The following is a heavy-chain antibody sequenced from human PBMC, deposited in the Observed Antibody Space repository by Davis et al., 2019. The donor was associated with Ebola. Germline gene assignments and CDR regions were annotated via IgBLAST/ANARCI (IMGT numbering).Heavy chain of an antibody. CDR2: IHPGDPET. CDR3: ARSPGPAAIWGMDV. Sequence: GESLKISCHGSGYTLSSYWIAWVRQTPEKGLEWVGIIHPGDPETRYSPSFQGQVTISADKSISTAYLQWSSLKASDTAMYYCARSPGPAAIWGMDVWGQGTTVTVSS. V-gene: IGHV5-51*01. J-gene: IGHJ6*02. D-gene: IGHD2-2*02. CDR1: GYTLSSYW.